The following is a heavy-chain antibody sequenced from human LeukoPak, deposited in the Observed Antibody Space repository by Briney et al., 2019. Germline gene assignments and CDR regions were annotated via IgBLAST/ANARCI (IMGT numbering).Heavy chain of an antibody. Sequence: GASVKVSCKASGYTFTGYYMHWVRQAPGQGLEWMGWINPNSGGTNYAQKFQGRVTMTRDTSISTAYMELSRLRSDDTAVYYCARGGGVPPPDEYFQHWGQGTLVTVSS. CDR3: ARGGGVPPPDEYFQH. D-gene: IGHD3-10*01. V-gene: IGHV1-2*02. CDR1: GYTFTGYY. J-gene: IGHJ1*01. CDR2: INPNSGGT.